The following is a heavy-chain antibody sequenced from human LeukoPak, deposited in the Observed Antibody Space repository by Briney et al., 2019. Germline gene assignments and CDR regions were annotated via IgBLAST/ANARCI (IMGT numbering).Heavy chain of an antibody. V-gene: IGHV4-31*03. Sequence: PSETLSLTCTVSGGSISSGGYYWSRIRQHPGKGLEWIGYIYYSGSTYYNPSLKSRVIISVDTSKNQFSLKLSSVTAADTAVYYCARVARNYYDSSGYYFDYWGQGTLVTVSS. CDR1: GGSISSGGYY. D-gene: IGHD3-22*01. CDR2: IYYSGST. J-gene: IGHJ4*02. CDR3: ARVARNYYDSSGYYFDY.